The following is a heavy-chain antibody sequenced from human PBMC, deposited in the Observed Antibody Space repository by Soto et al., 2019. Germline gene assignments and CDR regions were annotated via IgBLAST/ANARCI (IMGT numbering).Heavy chain of an antibody. J-gene: IGHJ3*02. D-gene: IGHD1-7*01. V-gene: IGHV3-23*01. CDR3: AKGNSWSPALVLDI. Sequence: PGGSLRLSCAASGFTFSSYAMNWVRQAPGKGLEWVSAISGSGGGTYYADSVKGRFTISRDSSKNTLYLQMNSLRAEDTAVYYYAKGNSWSPALVLDIWGQGTMVTVSS. CDR1: GFTFSSYA. CDR2: ISGSGGGT.